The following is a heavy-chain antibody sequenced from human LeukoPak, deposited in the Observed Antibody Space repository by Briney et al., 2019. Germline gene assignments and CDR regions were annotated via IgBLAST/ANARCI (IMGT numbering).Heavy chain of an antibody. V-gene: IGHV3-30*18. CDR3: AKVRSRSSWYSAFDY. J-gene: IGHJ4*02. CDR1: GFTFSNYG. CDR2: ISYDGSNK. Sequence: GRSLRLSCAASGFTFSNYGMHWVRQAPGKGLEWVAVISYDGSNKYYADSVKGRFTISRDNSKNTLYLQMNSLRAEDTAVYYCAKVRSRSSWYSAFDYWAREPWSPSPQ. D-gene: IGHD6-13*01.